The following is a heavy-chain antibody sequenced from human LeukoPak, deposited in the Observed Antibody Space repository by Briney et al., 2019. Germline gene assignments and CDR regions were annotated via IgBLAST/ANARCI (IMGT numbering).Heavy chain of an antibody. J-gene: IGHJ4*02. CDR1: GGSIINGDYY. D-gene: IGHD1-14*01. Sequence: PSQTLSLTRTLSGGSIINGDYYWSWIRQPPGKGLEWIGYIYDDGSTYYNPSLKSRVTISIDTSKNQFSLNLRSVTAAGTAVYYCARLTGSGEVFDSWGQGTLVTVSS. V-gene: IGHV4-30-4*01. CDR2: IYDDGST. CDR3: ARLTGSGEVFDS.